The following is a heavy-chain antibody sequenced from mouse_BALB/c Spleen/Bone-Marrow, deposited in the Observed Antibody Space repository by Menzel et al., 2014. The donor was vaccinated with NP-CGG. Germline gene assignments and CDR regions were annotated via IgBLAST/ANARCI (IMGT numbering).Heavy chain of an antibody. CDR1: GYALTNYL. D-gene: IGHD2-1*01. CDR2: INPGSGGT. V-gene: IGHV1-54*01. Sequence: QVQLKQSGAELVRPGTSVKVSCKASGYALTNYLIDWVKQRPGQGLEWIGVINPGSGGTNYNEKFKGKATLTADKSSSTAYMQLSSLTSDDSAVYFCARSRGNLYAMDYWGQGTSVTVSS. CDR3: ARSRGNLYAMDY. J-gene: IGHJ4*01.